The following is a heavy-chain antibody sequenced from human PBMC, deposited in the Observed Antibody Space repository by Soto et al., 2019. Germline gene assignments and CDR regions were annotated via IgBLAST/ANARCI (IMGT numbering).Heavy chain of an antibody. V-gene: IGHV4-39*01. J-gene: IGHJ5*02. CDR2: IYYSGST. CDR3: ARASIAARHWFDP. Sequence: SETLSLSCTVSGGSISSSSYYWGWIRQPPGKGLEWIGSIYYSGSTYYNPSLKSRVTISVDTSKNQFSLKLSSVTAADTAVYYCARASIAARHWFDPWGQGTLVTVS. CDR1: GGSISSSSYY. D-gene: IGHD6-6*01.